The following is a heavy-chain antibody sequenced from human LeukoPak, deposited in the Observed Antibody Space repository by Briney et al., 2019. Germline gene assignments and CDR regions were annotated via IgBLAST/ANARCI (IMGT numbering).Heavy chain of an antibody. CDR1: GCTFSSYA. CDR3: AKDVDTPMVLVY. CDR2: ISGSGGST. D-gene: IGHD5-18*01. J-gene: IGHJ4*02. V-gene: IGHV3-23*01. Sequence: PGGSLTLSCAAYGCTFSSYAMSWVHQAPGKGLEWVSAISGSGGSTYYADSVKGRFTISRDNSKNTMYLQMNGLRAEDTAVYYCAKDVDTPMVLVYCGQGTLVTVSS.